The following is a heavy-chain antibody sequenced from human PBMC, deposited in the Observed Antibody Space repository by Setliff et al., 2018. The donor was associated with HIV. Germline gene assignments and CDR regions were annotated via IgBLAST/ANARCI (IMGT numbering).Heavy chain of an antibody. Sequence: SETLSLTCTVSGGSISSYYWSWIRQPAGKGLEWIGHIYTSGSTNYNPSLKSRVSMSVDTSKNQFSLKLSSVTAADTAVYYCARDVPWGDYHYSAVDVWGQGTTVTVSS. CDR1: GGSISSYY. J-gene: IGHJ6*02. V-gene: IGHV4-4*07. D-gene: IGHD3-16*01. CDR2: IYTSGST. CDR3: ARDVPWGDYHYSAVDV.